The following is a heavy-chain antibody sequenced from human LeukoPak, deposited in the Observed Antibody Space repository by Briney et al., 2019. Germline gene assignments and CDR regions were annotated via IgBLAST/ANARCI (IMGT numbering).Heavy chain of an antibody. CDR3: ARPTYDILTGSLYQPLSN. CDR1: GYSFTSYW. D-gene: IGHD3-9*01. V-gene: IGHV5-51*01. CDR2: IYPGDSDT. J-gene: IGHJ4*02. Sequence: GESLKISCKGSGYSFTSYWIDWVRQMPGKGLEWMGIIYPGDSDTRYSPSFQGQVTISADKSISTAYLQWSSLKASDTAMYYCARPTYDILTGSLYQPLSNWGQGTLVTVSS.